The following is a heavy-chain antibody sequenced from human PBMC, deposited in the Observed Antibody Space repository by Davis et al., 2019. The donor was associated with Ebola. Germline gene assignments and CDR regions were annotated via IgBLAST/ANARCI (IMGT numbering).Heavy chain of an antibody. V-gene: IGHV1-46*01. D-gene: IGHD6-6*01. J-gene: IGHJ4*02. Sequence: ASVQVSCKASGYTFTSYYMHWVRQASGQGLEWMGIINPSGGSTSYAQKLQGRVTMTTDTSTSTAYMELRSLRSDDTAVYYCARAHDPRIAALDYWGQGTLVTVSS. CDR1: GYTFTSYY. CDR3: ARAHDPRIAALDY. CDR2: INPSGGST.